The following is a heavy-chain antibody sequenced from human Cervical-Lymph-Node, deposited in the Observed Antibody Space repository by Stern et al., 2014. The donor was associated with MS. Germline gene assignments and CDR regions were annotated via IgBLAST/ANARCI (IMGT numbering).Heavy chain of an antibody. Sequence: EVQLVQSGGGLVQPGGSLRLSCAASGFIFSSYTMNWVRQAQGKGLELISYIGSSSSTIYYADSMKGRFTISRDNAKNALYLQMNSLRDEDTAVYYCARDYCSGGSCYGYFQHWGQGTLVTVSS. J-gene: IGHJ1*01. CDR1: GFIFSSYT. CDR2: IGSSSSTI. CDR3: ARDYCSGGSCYGYFQH. D-gene: IGHD2-15*01. V-gene: IGHV3-48*02.